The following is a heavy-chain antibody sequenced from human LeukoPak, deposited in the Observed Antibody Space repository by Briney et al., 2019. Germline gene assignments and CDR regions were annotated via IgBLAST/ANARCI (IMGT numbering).Heavy chain of an antibody. D-gene: IGHD1-20*01. CDR1: GYTFTSYD. J-gene: IGHJ6*03. CDR3: ARGSWITGSASYYYQVDV. CDR2: MNPNNGKT. Sequence: ASVKVSCKASGYTFTSYDINWVRQATGQGLEWMGWMNPNNGKTGYAQKFQGRVTMTRNSSISTVYMEMNTLRSEDTAVYYCARGSWITGSASYYYQVDVWGKGTTVTVSS. V-gene: IGHV1-8*01.